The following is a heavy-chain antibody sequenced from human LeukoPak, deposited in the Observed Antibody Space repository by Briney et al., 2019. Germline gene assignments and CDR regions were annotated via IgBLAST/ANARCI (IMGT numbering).Heavy chain of an antibody. CDR3: ARDLGDCSSTSCYQVFDY. CDR2: ISYDGSNK. D-gene: IGHD2-2*01. Sequence: GGSLRLSCAASGFTFSSYAMHWVRQAPGKGLEWVAVISYDGSNKYYADSVKGRFTISRDNSKNTLYLQMNSLRAEDTAVYYCARDLGDCSSTSCYQVFDYWGQGTLVTVSS. V-gene: IGHV3-30*01. CDR1: GFTFSSYA. J-gene: IGHJ4*02.